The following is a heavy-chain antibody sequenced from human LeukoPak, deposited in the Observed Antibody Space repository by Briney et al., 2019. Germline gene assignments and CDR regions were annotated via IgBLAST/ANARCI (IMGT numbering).Heavy chain of an antibody. CDR1: GVTFNDYY. J-gene: IGHJ6*03. Sequence: GGSLRLSCAVSGVTFNDYYMSWIRQAPGKGLEWVSYISGSGGGNSIYYADSVKGRFTISRDNAKSSLYLQMNSLRDEDTAVYYCARDPYSGNYGDYYYYYMDVWGKGTTVTISS. CDR3: ARDPYSGNYGDYYYYYMDV. D-gene: IGHD1-26*01. CDR2: ISGSGGGNSI. V-gene: IGHV3-11*04.